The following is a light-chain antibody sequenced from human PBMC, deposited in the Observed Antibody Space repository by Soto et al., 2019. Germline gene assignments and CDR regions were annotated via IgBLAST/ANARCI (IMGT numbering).Light chain of an antibody. J-gene: IGLJ1*01. Sequence: QSVLTQPASVSGSPGQWITISCTGTSCDVGGYDYVSWYQLHPGKAPKLMVFEVSNRPSGVSYRFSGSKSGNTASLTISGLQAEDEADYFCSSYSISTAYLFGTGTKVTVL. CDR3: SSYSISTAYL. V-gene: IGLV2-14*01. CDR1: SCDVGGYDY. CDR2: EVS.